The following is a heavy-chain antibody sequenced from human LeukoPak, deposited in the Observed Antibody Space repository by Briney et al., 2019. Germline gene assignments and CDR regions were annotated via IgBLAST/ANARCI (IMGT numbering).Heavy chain of an antibody. D-gene: IGHD3-10*01. J-gene: IGHJ4*02. CDR3: ARGGVLWFGEAKD. V-gene: IGHV4-39*07. CDR1: GGSISSSSYY. Sequence: PSETLSLTCTVSGGSISSSSYYWGWIRQPPGKGLEWIGSIYYSGSTYYNPSLKSRVTISVDTSKNQFSLKLSSVTAADTAVYYCARGGVLWFGEAKDWGQGTLVTVSS. CDR2: IYYSGST.